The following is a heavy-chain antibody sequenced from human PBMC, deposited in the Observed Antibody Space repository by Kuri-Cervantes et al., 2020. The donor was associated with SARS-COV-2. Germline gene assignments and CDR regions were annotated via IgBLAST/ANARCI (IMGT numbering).Heavy chain of an antibody. CDR1: GFTFSTYS. Sequence: GESLKISCAASGFTFSTYSMNWVRQAPGKGLEWVSSISGSSGYIYYTDSVKGRFTISRDNARKSLFLQMNSLRAEDTAVYYCARAPPGRSEYYIMDIDFGGQGTQVTVSS. V-gene: IGHV3-21*01. CDR3: ARAPPGRSEYYIMDIDF. D-gene: IGHD2/OR15-2a*01. CDR2: ISGSSGYI. J-gene: IGHJ4*02.